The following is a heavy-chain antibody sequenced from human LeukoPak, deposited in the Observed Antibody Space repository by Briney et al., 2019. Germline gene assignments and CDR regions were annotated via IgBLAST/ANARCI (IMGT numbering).Heavy chain of an antibody. J-gene: IGHJ5*02. D-gene: IGHD6-6*01. CDR3: AVSAAALFDP. CDR1: GGSFSGYY. Sequence: PSETLSLTCAVYGGSFSGYYWRWFRQSPGKGLEWIGEINHSGSTNYNPSLSLKSRVTISLDTSKNQFSLMLNSVTAADTAVYYCAVSAAALFDPCGEGTLVTVCS. V-gene: IGHV4-34*01. CDR2: INHSGST.